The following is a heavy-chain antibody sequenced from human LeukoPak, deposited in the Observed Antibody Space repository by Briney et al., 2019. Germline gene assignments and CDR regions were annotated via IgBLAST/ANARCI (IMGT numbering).Heavy chain of an antibody. CDR1: GFTFSDYY. V-gene: IGHV3-11*04. CDR2: ISSSGSTI. CDR3: ARSYYGSGSYNWFDP. J-gene: IGHJ5*02. Sequence: KPGGSLRPSCAAYGFTFSDYYMSWIRQAPGKGLEWVSYISSSGSTIYYADSVKGRFTISRDNAKNSLYLQMNSLRAEDTAVYYCARSYYGSGSYNWFDPWGQGTLVTVSS. D-gene: IGHD3-10*01.